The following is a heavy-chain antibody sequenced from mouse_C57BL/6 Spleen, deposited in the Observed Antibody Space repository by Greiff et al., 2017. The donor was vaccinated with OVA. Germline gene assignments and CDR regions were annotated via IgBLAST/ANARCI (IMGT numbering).Heavy chain of an antibody. V-gene: IGHV1-20*01. CDR2: INPYNGDT. D-gene: IGHD1-1*01. CDR1: GYSFTGYF. CDR3: ARRGSSYVDWYFDV. Sequence: VQLQQSGPELVKPGDSVKISCKASGYSFTGYFMNWVMQSHGKSLEWIGRINPYNGDTFYNQKFKGKATLTVDKSSSTAHMALRSLTSEDSAVYYCARRGSSYVDWYFDVWGTGTTVTVSS. J-gene: IGHJ1*03.